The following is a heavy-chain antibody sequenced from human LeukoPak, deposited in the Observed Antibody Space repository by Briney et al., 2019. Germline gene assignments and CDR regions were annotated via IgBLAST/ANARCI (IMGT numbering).Heavy chain of an antibody. CDR3: ARVRWDSSSSEDY. J-gene: IGHJ4*02. D-gene: IGHD6-6*01. CDR1: GGSLSGYY. V-gene: IGHV4-34*01. CDR2: INHSGST. Sequence: PSETLSLTCAVYGGSLSGYYWSWIRQPPGKGLEWIGEINHSGSTNYNPSLKSRVTISVDRSKNQFSLRLTSVTAADTAVYYCARVRWDSSSSEDYWGQGTLVTVSS.